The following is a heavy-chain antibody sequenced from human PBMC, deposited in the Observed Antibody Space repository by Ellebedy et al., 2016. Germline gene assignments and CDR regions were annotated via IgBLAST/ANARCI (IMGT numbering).Heavy chain of an antibody. V-gene: IGHV3-53*01. CDR3: ARDASGYSYLPLQH. D-gene: IGHD5-18*01. J-gene: IGHJ1*01. Sequence: GESLKISCAASGFTVSSNYMSWVRQAPGKGLEWVSVIYSGGSTYYADSVKGRFTISRDNSKNTLYLQMNSLRAEDTAVYYCARDASGYSYLPLQHWGQGTLVTVSS. CDR1: GFTVSSNY. CDR2: IYSGGST.